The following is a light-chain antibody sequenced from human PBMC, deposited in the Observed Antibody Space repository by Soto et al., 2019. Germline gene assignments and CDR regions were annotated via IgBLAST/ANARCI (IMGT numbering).Light chain of an antibody. CDR2: DVS. CDR3: SSYTSISLYV. Sequence: QSVLTQPASVSGSPGQSITISCTGTSSDVGGFNYVSWYQQHLGKAPKLMIYDVSNRPSGVSNRFSGSKSGNTASLTISGLQAEDEADYYCSSYTSISLYVFGTGTKVTVL. CDR1: SSDVGGFNY. J-gene: IGLJ1*01. V-gene: IGLV2-14*01.